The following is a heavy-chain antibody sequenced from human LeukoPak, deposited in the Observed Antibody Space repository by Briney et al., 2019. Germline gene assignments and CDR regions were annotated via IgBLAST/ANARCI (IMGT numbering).Heavy chain of an antibody. CDR1: GYTFTSYD. J-gene: IGHJ6*03. CDR2: MNPNSGNT. V-gene: IGHV1-8*01. D-gene: IGHD6-19*01. Sequence: ASVKVSCKASGYTFTSYDINWVRQATGQGHEWMGWMNPNSGNTGYAQKFQGRVTMTRNTSISTAYMELSSLRSEDTAVYYCARSSGWIYYHYMDVWGKGTAVTVSS. CDR3: ARSSGWIYYHYMDV.